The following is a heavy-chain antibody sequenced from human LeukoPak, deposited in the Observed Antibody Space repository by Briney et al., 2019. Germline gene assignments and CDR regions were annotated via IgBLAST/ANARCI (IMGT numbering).Heavy chain of an antibody. D-gene: IGHD1-1*01. V-gene: IGHV3-48*04. CDR3: ARYLQGRLDY. Sequence: PGGSLRLSCAASGFTLSSYSMNWVRQAPGKGLEWVSSITSSGSTIYYADSVKGRFTISRDNAKNSLYLQMDSLRAEDTAVYYCARYLQGRLDYWGQGTLVTVSS. CDR2: ITSSGSTI. CDR1: GFTLSSYS. J-gene: IGHJ4*02.